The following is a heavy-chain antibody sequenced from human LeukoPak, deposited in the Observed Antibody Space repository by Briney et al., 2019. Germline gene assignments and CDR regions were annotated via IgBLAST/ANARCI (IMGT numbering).Heavy chain of an antibody. J-gene: IGHJ6*02. CDR3: ARRSGGSGWYRNYYYYYGMDV. D-gene: IGHD6-19*01. CDR1: GGSISSYY. CDR2: IYYSGST. V-gene: IGHV4-59*01. Sequence: PSETLSLTCTVSGGSISSYYWSWIRQPPGKGLEWIGYIYYSGSTNYNPSLKSRVTISVDTSKNQFSLKLSSVTAADTAVYYCARRSGGSGWYRNYYYYYGMDVWGQGTTVTVSS.